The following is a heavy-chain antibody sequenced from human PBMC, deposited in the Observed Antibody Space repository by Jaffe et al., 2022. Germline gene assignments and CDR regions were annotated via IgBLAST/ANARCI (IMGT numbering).Heavy chain of an antibody. CDR2: IKQDGRDK. CDR1: GFTFSNYW. D-gene: IGHD3-9*01. J-gene: IGHJ3*02. Sequence: EVQLVESGGDLVQPGGSLRLSCAASGFTFSNYWMAWVRQTPGKGLEWVANIKQDGRDKNYVDSVKGRFSISRDNAENSLYLQMNRLTAEDTAVYYCARDVDGALDIWGQGTMVTVSS. V-gene: IGHV3-7*01. CDR3: ARDVDGALDI.